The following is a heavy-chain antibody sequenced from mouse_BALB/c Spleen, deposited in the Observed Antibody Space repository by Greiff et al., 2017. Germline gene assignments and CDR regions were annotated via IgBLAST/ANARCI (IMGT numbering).Heavy chain of an antibody. CDR1: GFTFSSYA. CDR2: ISSGGSYT. Sequence: EVLLVESGGGLVKPGGSLKLSCAASGFTFSSYAMSWVRQTPEKRLEWVATISSGGSYTYYPDSVKGRFTISRDNAKNTLYLQMSSLRSEDTAMYYCARQEGQEAMDYWGQGTSVTVSS. D-gene: IGHD3-3*01. CDR3: ARQEGQEAMDY. V-gene: IGHV5-9-3*01. J-gene: IGHJ4*01.